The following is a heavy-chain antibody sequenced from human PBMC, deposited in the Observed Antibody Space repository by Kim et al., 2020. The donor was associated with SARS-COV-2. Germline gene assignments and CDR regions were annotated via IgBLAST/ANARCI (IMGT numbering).Heavy chain of an antibody. D-gene: IGHD2-2*01. V-gene: IGHV3-48*02. CDR3: ARENNLVVPAAIPDYYYYYGMDL. CDR1: GFTFSSYS. CDR2: ISSSSSTI. Sequence: GGSLRLSCAASGFTFSSYSMNWVRQAPGKGLEWVSYISSSSSTIYYADSVKGRFTISRDNAKNSLYLQMNSLRDEDTAVYYCARENNLVVPAAIPDYYYYYGMDLWGQGTTVTVSS. J-gene: IGHJ6*02.